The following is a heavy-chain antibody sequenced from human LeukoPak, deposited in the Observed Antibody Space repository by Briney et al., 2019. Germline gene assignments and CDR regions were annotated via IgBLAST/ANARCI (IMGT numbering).Heavy chain of an antibody. V-gene: IGHV4-61*02. CDR1: GGSISSGSYY. CDR3: ARDPPRREPLGAFYL. J-gene: IGHJ3*01. D-gene: IGHD1-26*01. Sequence: TSETLSLTCTVSGGSISSGSYYGSWIRQPAGKGVEWIGRIYTSGSTNYNPSLKSRVTKTVGTSHNQFPRKLSAVTAAVTDCHYCARDPPRREPLGAFYLWRQETMVSVSS. CDR2: IYTSGST.